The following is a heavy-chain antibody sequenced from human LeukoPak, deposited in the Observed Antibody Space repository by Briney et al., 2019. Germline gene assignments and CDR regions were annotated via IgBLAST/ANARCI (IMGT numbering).Heavy chain of an antibody. CDR2: IRSKAYGGTT. CDR1: GFTFGDYA. J-gene: IGHJ4*02. D-gene: IGHD2-2*01. V-gene: IGHV3-49*04. Sequence: GGSLRLSCTASGFTFGDYAMSWVRQAPGKGLEWVGFIRSKAYGGTTEYAASVKGRFTISRDDSKSIAYLQMNSLKTEDTAVYYCTRGRYCSSTSCYPEFDYWGQGNLVTVSS. CDR3: TRGRYCSSTSCYPEFDY.